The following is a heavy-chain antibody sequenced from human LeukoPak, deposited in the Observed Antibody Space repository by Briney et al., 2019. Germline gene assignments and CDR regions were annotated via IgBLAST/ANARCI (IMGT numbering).Heavy chain of an antibody. CDR2: IYTSGST. D-gene: IGHD6-13*01. CDR3: ARGLGIAAAGIL. CDR1: GGSISSGSYY. V-gene: IGHV4-61*02. Sequence: SQTLSLTCTVSGGSISSGSYYWSWIRQPAGKGLEWIGRIYTSGSTNYNPSLMSRVTISVDTSKNQFSLKLSSVTAADTAVYYCARGLGIAAAGILWGQGTLVTVSS. J-gene: IGHJ4*02.